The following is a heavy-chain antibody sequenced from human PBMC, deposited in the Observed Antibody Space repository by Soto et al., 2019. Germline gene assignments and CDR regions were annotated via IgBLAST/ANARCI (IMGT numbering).Heavy chain of an antibody. D-gene: IGHD2-21*01. J-gene: IGHJ4*02. V-gene: IGHV4-30-4*02. CDR3: ARGLIDWSNHY. Sequence: KPSDTQSLTCTVSGDSMNSGAYYWTWLRQHPGKGLACIGSIYTDGGTDYSPSLKNRVAISMDTSKNHFSLSLTSVTAADTPTYFCARGLIDWSNHYWGQGTLVTVSS. CDR1: GDSMNSGAYY. CDR2: IYTDGGT.